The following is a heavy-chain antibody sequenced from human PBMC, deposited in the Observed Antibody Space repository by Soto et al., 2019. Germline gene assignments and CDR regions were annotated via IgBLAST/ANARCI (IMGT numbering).Heavy chain of an antibody. J-gene: IGHJ5*02. CDR1: GGSFSGYY. CDR3: ARGLVYCSPTSCYKWLDP. V-gene: IGHV4-34*01. Sequence: SETLSLTCAVYGGSFSGYYWSWIRQPPGKGLEWIGEINHSGSTNYNPSLKSRVTISVDTSKNQFSLKLSSVTAADTAVYYCARGLVYCSPTSCYKWLDPRGQGTLVTGSS. CDR2: INHSGST. D-gene: IGHD2-2*01.